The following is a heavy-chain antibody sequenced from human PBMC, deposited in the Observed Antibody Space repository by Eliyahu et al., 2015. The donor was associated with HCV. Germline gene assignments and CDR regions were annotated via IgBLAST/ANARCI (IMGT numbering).Heavy chain of an antibody. Sequence: EVQLVXSGGGLVKPGGSLXLXCAASXFTFSXXSMNWVRQAPGKGXEWVSSISSSSSYIYYADSVKGRFTISRDNAKNSLYLQMNSLRAEDTAVYYCASMGALRYYFDYWGQGTLVTVSS. V-gene: IGHV3-21*01. CDR1: XFTFSXXS. D-gene: IGHD4-17*01. CDR2: ISSSSSYI. J-gene: IGHJ4*02. CDR3: ASMGALRYYFDY.